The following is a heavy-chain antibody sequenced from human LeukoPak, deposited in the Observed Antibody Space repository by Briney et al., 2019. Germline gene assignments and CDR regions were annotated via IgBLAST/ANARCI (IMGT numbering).Heavy chain of an antibody. CDR2: INPNTGGT. D-gene: IGHD6-19*01. V-gene: IGHV1-2*02. J-gene: IGHJ4*02. CDR1: GYTFTGYY. CDR3: ARPAIAVAGIFYFDY. Sequence: ASVKVSCKASGYTFTGYYMHWMRQAPGQGLEWMGWINPNTGGTNYAQNFQGRVTMTGDTSISTAYMELSSLRSDDTAAYYCARPAIAVAGIFYFDYWGQGSLVTVSS.